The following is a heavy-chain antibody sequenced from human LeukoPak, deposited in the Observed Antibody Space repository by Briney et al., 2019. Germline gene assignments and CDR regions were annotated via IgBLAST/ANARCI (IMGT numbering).Heavy chain of an antibody. Sequence: PSETLSLTCTVSGGSISSYYWSWIRQPPGKGLEWIGYIYYSGSTNYNPSLKSRVTISVDTSKNQFSLKLSSVTAADTAVYYCARRSGYYSWYFDYWGQGTLVTVSS. J-gene: IGHJ4*02. CDR1: GGSISSYY. V-gene: IGHV4-59*12. CDR3: ARRSGYYSWYFDY. D-gene: IGHD3-22*01. CDR2: IYYSGST.